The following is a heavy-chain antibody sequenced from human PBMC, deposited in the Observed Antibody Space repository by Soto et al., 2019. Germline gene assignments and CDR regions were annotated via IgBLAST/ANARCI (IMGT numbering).Heavy chain of an antibody. CDR2: VRRDGDTT. V-gene: IGHV3-23*01. Sequence: EVQVLESGGGLVQPGGSLRLSCAASGFTFSRYGMNWVRQAPGKGLEWVSGVRRDGDTTYSADSVKGRFPVSRDNFRNTVDLQMNNLRVEDTAVYYCAKGKGVGATPYGANCWGQGTLVTVSP. J-gene: IGHJ4*02. CDR1: GFTFSRYG. CDR3: AKGKGVGATPYGANC. D-gene: IGHD1-26*01.